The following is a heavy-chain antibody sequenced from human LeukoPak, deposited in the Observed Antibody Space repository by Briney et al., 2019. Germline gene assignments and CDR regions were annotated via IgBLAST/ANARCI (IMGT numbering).Heavy chain of an antibody. J-gene: IGHJ4*02. CDR2: IYYSGST. V-gene: IGHV4-39*07. CDR3: AAAAYGSGSYTVDY. Sequence: SETLSLTCTVSGGSISSSGYYWGWIRQPPGKGLEWIGNIYYSGSTYYNSSLKSQITISVDTSKNQFSLKLSSVTAADTAVYYCAAAAYGSGSYTVDYWGQGTLVTVSS. D-gene: IGHD3-10*01. CDR1: GGSISSSGYY.